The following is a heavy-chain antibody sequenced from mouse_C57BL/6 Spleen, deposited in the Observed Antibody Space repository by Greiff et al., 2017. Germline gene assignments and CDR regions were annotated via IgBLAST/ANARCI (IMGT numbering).Heavy chain of an antibody. CDR1: GFNIKDYY. CDR2: IDPEDGET. Sequence: VQLKESGAELVKPGASVKLSCTASGFNIKDYYMHWVKQRTEQGMEWIGRIDPEDGETKYAPKFQGKATITADTSSNTAYLQLSSLTSEDTAVYYCARWYYGSSYDYAMDYWGQGTSVTVSS. D-gene: IGHD1-1*01. J-gene: IGHJ4*01. V-gene: IGHV14-2*01. CDR3: ARWYYGSSYDYAMDY.